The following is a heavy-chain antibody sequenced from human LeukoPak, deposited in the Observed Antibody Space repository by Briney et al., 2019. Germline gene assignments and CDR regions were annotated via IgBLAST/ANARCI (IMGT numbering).Heavy chain of an antibody. V-gene: IGHV4-34*01. CDR3: ARGPQNFAWLSPLVSGTRTPFDY. J-gene: IGHJ4*02. CDR1: GGSFSGHH. CDR2: INHSGST. D-gene: IGHD3-9*01. Sequence: SETLSLTCAVYGGSFSGHHWSWIRQPPGKGLEWIGEINHSGSTNYNPSLKSRLSISVDTSKNQFSLTLTCVTAADTAVYYCARGPQNFAWLSPLVSGTRTPFDYWGQGTLVTVSS.